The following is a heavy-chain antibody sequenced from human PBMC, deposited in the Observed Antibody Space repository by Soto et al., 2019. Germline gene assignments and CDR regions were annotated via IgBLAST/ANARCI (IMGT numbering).Heavy chain of an antibody. CDR2: IWYDGSNK. Sequence: GSLRLSCAASGFTFSSYGMHWVRQAPGKGLEWVAVIWYDGSNKYYADSVKGRFTISRDNSKNTLYLQMNSLRAEDTAVYYCARTISPEPGYYYYGMDVWGQGTTVTVSS. V-gene: IGHV3-33*01. D-gene: IGHD2-21*01. CDR1: GFTFSSYG. J-gene: IGHJ6*02. CDR3: ARTISPEPGYYYYGMDV.